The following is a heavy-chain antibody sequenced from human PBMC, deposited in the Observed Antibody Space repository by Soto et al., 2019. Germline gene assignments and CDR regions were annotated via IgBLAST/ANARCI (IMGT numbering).Heavy chain of an antibody. D-gene: IGHD1-26*01. CDR2: LYSGGTT. V-gene: IGHV3-53*01. CDR3: ARETTTTTIFDS. CDR1: GFSVTSNY. Sequence: EVHLAESGGGLIQPGGSLRLSCAASGFSVTSNYMSWVRQTAGKGLEWVSALYSGGTTYYRESVKGRFTISSDSHKNTLYLQMNSLGVEDTAVYCCARETTTTTIFDSWGQGTLVTVSS. J-gene: IGHJ4*02.